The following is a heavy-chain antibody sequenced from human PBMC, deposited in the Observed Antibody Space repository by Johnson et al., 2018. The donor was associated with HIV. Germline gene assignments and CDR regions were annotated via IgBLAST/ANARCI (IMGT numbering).Heavy chain of an antibody. CDR1: GFTFDDYG. CDR2: INWNGGST. Sequence: VESGGGVVRPGGSLRLSCAASGFTFDDYGMSWVRQAPGKGLEWVSGINWNGGSTGYADSVKGRFTISRDNAKNSLYLQMNSLRVEDTALYYCARSFDSSDYWKHAFDVWGQGTMVTVSS. CDR3: ARSFDSSDYWKHAFDV. D-gene: IGHD3-22*01. J-gene: IGHJ3*01. V-gene: IGHV3-20*04.